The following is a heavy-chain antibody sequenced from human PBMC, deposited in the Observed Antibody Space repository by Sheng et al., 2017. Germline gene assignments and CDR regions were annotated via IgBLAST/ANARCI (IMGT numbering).Heavy chain of an antibody. J-gene: IGHJ5*02. CDR1: GGTFSSYA. Sequence: QVQLVQSGAEVKKPGSSVKVSCKASGGTFSSYAISWVRQAPGQGLEWMGGIIPIFGTANYAQKFQGRVTITADESTSTAYMELSSLRSEDTAVYYCAEVRRGYCSGGSCYAGWFDPWGQGTPGHRLL. D-gene: IGHD2-15*01. CDR3: AEVRRGYCSGGSCYAGWFDP. V-gene: IGHV1-69*13. CDR2: IIPIFGTA.